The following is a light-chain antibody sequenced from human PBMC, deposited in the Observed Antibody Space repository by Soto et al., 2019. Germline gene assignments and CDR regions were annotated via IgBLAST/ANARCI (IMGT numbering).Light chain of an antibody. Sequence: DVQMTQSPSTLSASVGDKVTITCRASQSIDSTWLAWFQQRPGKAPNVLIYKGYILASGVSSRFRGSGSGTEFTLPISSLPPDDFATYFCQQHAPQSPWTFGQGTRVE. CDR3: QQHAPQSPWT. J-gene: IGKJ1*01. CDR1: QSIDSTW. V-gene: IGKV1-5*03. CDR2: KGY.